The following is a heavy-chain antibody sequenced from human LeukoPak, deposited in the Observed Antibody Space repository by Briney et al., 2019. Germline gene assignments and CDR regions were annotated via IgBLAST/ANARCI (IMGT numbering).Heavy chain of an antibody. CDR2: IDPSGGST. J-gene: IGHJ4*02. CDR1: GYTFTSYY. V-gene: IGHV1-46*01. Sequence: GASVKVSCKASGYTFTSYYIHWVRQAPGLGLEWMGVIDPSGGSTTYAQRFQGRVTMTRDTSSSTVYMELSSLRSEDTAVYYCARYYYLDYWGQGTRVTVSS. CDR3: ARYYYLDY.